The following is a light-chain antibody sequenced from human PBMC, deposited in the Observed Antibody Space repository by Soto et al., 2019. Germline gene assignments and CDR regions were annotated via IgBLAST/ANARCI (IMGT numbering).Light chain of an antibody. CDR3: QQYENWPIT. CDR2: GAS. CDR1: QSVSSH. J-gene: IGKJ5*01. V-gene: IGKV3-15*01. Sequence: EIVMTQSPATLSVSPGERATLSCRASQSVSSHLAWYKQKPGQAPRLLSYGASTRATGIAASFSGSGSGTDFTLTISSLKSEDFEVYYCQQYENWPITFGQGTRLEIK.